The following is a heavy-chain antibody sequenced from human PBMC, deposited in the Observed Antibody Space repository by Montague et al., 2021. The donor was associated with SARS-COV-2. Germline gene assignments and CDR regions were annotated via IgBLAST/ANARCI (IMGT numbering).Heavy chain of an antibody. J-gene: IGHJ6*02. CDR3: AKVNERERAIYYYGMDV. Sequence: SLRLSLSATGFSFNTHVVTWVRQSPGKGLEWVAIIYSDGRTYYGDSVKGRFTISTDSSKTTLYVQMNNLRPEDTAVYYCAKVNERERAIYYYGMDVWGQGTTVTVS. D-gene: IGHD1-1*01. V-gene: IGHV3-23*03. CDR2: IYSDGRT. CDR1: GFSFNTHV.